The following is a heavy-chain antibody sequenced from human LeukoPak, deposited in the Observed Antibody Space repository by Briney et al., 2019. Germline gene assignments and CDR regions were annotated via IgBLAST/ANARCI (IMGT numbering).Heavy chain of an antibody. J-gene: IGHJ4*02. Sequence: ASVKVSCKASGYTFTGYYMHWVRQAPGQGLEWMGWINPNSGGTNYAQKLQGRVTMTTDTSTSTAYMELRSLRSDDTAVYYCARVYIPSSIMITFGGVIRLFDYWGQGTLVTVSS. D-gene: IGHD3-16*01. CDR3: ARVYIPSSIMITFGGVIRLFDY. CDR1: GYTFTGYY. V-gene: IGHV1-2*02. CDR2: INPNSGGT.